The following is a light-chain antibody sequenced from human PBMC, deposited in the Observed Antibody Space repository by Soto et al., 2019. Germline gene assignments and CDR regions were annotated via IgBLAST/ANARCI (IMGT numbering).Light chain of an antibody. CDR3: QQYSHWRT. V-gene: IGKV3-15*01. Sequence: EIMMTQSPANVSVFPGERATLSCRASQSIDSDLAWYQQKPGHVPRLLIYGASTRATGVPARVSGSGSGTEFTLTIIRLPSDDFEVYYCQQYSHWRTFGPGTKVDIK. J-gene: IGKJ1*01. CDR2: GAS. CDR1: QSIDSD.